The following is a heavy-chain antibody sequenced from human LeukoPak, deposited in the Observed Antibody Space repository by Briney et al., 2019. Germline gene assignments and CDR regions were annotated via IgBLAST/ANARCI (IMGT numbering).Heavy chain of an antibody. CDR3: ARGSTYYDSSGQVPFDY. V-gene: IGHV3-23*01. Sequence: PGGSLRLSCLTSGFTFSTNAMSWVRQAPGKGLEWISGISGSGASTYYADSVTGRFTISRDNSRNTLYLQMNSLRAEDTAVYYCARGSTYYDSSGQVPFDYWGQGTLVTVSS. CDR1: GFTFSTNA. CDR2: ISGSGAST. D-gene: IGHD3-22*01. J-gene: IGHJ4*02.